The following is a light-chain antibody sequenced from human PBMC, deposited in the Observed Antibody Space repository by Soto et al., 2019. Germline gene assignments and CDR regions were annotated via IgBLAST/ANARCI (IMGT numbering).Light chain of an antibody. CDR3: SEWDDILNGWV. CDR2: SNN. V-gene: IGLV1-44*01. CDR1: SSNIGSNT. J-gene: IGLJ3*02. Sequence: QSVLTQPPSASGTPGQRVTISCSGSSSNIGSNTVNWYQQLPGTAPKLLIYSNNQRPSGVPDRFSGSKSGTSASLAISGLQSEDEADYYCSEWDDILNGWVFGGGTKLTVL.